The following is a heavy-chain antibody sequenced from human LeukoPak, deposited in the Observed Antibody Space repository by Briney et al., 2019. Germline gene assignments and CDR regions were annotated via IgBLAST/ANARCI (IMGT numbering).Heavy chain of an antibody. CDR2: IGDTGNT. Sequence: PGGSLRLSCAASGFPFSSYVMGWVRQAPGKGLEWVSTIGDTGNTYYADSVRGRFTISRDNSKNPLYLQMNSLRTGDTAMYYCATLGYCTSTSCSLVNWGQGTLVTVSS. CDR1: GFPFSSYV. D-gene: IGHD2-2*03. J-gene: IGHJ4*02. V-gene: IGHV3-23*01. CDR3: ATLGYCTSTSCSLVN.